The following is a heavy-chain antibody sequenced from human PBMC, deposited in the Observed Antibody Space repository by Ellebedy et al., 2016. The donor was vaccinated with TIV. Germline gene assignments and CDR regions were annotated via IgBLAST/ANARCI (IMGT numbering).Heavy chain of an antibody. J-gene: IGHJ4*02. Sequence: GESLKISXAASGYSFASCAMHWVRQAPGKRLEYVAAITRDGRNSYYGKSVEGRFSVSRDNANNKLYLQMGSLRPEDTAVYYCARAPPPPGEDWTGWYGPDDHWGQGTQVTVSS. CDR1: GYSFASCA. V-gene: IGHV3-64*01. D-gene: IGHD3/OR15-3a*01. CDR2: ITRDGRNS. CDR3: ARAPPPPGEDWTGWYGPDDH.